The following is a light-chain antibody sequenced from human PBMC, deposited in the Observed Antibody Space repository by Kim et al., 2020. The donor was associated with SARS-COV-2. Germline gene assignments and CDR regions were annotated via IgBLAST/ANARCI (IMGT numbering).Light chain of an antibody. CDR2: ATS. CDR1: QSIITY. CDR3: QQSYSIPYT. Sequence: GDRVTITCRASQSIITYLNWYRQKPGKAPELLIYATSNLESGAPSRFSGSGSETDFTLTISSLQPEDFATYYCQQSYSIPYTFGQGTKLE. V-gene: IGKV1-39*01. J-gene: IGKJ2*01.